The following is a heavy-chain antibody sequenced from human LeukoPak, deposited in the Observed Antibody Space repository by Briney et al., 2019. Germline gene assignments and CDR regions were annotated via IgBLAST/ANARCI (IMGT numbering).Heavy chain of an antibody. D-gene: IGHD6-19*01. V-gene: IGHV3-21*01. J-gene: IGHJ3*02. Sequence: PGGSLRLSCAASGFTFSSYSMNWVRQAPGKGLEWVSSISTSSSYIYYADSVKGRFTISRDNAKNSLYLQMQSLRAEDTAVYNCVRGHVAVAAHDDAFDIWGQGTMVTVSS. CDR2: ISTSSSYI. CDR3: VRGHVAVAAHDDAFDI. CDR1: GFTFSSYS.